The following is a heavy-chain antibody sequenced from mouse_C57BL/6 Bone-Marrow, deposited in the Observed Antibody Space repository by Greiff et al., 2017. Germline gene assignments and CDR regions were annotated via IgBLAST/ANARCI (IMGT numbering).Heavy chain of an antibody. CDR3: TRSRNYGSSPNWYFDV. CDR2: IYPGNSDT. J-gene: IGHJ1*03. V-gene: IGHV1-5*01. CDR1: GYTFTSYW. Sequence: EVKLQESGTVLARPGASVKMSCKTSGYTFTSYWMHWVKQRPGQGLEWIGAIYPGNSDTSYNQKFKGKAKLTAVTSASTAYMDLSSLTNEDSAVYYCTRSRNYGSSPNWYFDVWGTGTTVTVSS. D-gene: IGHD1-1*01.